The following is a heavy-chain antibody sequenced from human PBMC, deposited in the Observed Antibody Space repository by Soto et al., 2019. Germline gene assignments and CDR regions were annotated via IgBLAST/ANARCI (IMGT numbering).Heavy chain of an antibody. CDR2: ISSSSRTI. CDR3: ARDPPQWQQLVRFVPGGFDY. D-gene: IGHD6-13*01. J-gene: IGHJ4*02. Sequence: EVQLVESGGGLVQPGGSLRLSCAASGFTFSSYSMNWVRQAPGKGLEWVSYISSSSRTIYYADSVKGRFTISRDNAKNSLYLQMNSLRDEDTAVYYCARDPPQWQQLVRFVPGGFDYWGQGTLVTVSS. V-gene: IGHV3-48*02. CDR1: GFTFSSYS.